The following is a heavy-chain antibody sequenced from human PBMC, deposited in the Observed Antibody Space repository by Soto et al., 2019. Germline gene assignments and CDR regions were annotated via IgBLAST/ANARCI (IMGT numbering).Heavy chain of an antibody. J-gene: IGHJ4*02. Sequence: QVQLVQSGAEVKKPGSSVKVSCKASGGTFSSYTISWVRQAPGQGLEWMGKIIPILGIANYAQKFQRRVTITADKSPGTNHRKPISLGADDPPFAYCAGHGTGSGCGKGTLVTVSS. CDR1: GGTFSSYT. D-gene: IGHD1-1*01. V-gene: IGHV1-69*02. CDR3: AGHGTGSG. CDR2: IIPILGIA.